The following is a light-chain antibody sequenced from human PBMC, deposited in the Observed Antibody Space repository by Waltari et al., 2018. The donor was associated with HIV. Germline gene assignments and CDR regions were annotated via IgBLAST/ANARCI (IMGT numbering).Light chain of an antibody. CDR1: NIGSKS. J-gene: IGLJ2*01. Sequence: SYVLTQPPSVSVAPGQTARITCGGNNIGSKSVHWYQQKPGQAPVLVVYVDSDRPSGSPERFSCPNSGNTDTLTSSRVEAGDEADDYCQVWDSSSDHVVFGGGTKLTVL. CDR2: VDS. CDR3: QVWDSSSDHVV. V-gene: IGLV3-21*02.